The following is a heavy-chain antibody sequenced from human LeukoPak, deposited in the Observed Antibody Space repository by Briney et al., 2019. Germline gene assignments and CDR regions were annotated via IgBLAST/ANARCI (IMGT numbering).Heavy chain of an antibody. CDR1: GGSISSSSYY. CDR2: IYYSGST. D-gene: IGHD3-16*01. V-gene: IGHV4-39*07. J-gene: IGHJ5*02. Sequence: PSETLSLTCTVSGGSISSSSYYWGWIRQPPGKVLEWIGSIYYSGSTYYNPSLKSRVTISVDTSKNQFSLKLSSVTAADTAVYYCARYEGGPNWFDPWGQGTLVTVSS. CDR3: ARYEGGPNWFDP.